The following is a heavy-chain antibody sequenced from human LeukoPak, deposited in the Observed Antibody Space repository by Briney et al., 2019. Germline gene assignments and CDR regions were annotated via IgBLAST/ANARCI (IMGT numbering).Heavy chain of an antibody. J-gene: IGHJ3*02. V-gene: IGHV4-39*01. CDR2: IFYSGTT. Sequence: SETLSLTCTVSGDSISSSSYFWAWIRQPPERGLEWIGSIFYSGTTYYNPSTKSRVTISVDTSRNQFSLKLSSVTAADTAVFYCARLVGATGAFDIWGQGTMVTVSS. D-gene: IGHD2-2*01. CDR1: GDSISSSSYF. CDR3: ARLVGATGAFDI.